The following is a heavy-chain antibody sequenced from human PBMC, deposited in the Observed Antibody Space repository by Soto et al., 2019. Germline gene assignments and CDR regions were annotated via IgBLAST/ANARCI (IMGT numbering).Heavy chain of an antibody. CDR1: GGSISSSNW. J-gene: IGHJ5*02. CDR3: AREAIQLWINWFDP. CDR2: IYHSGST. D-gene: IGHD5-18*01. Sequence: KTSETLSLTCAVSGGSISSSNWWSWVRQPPGKGLEWIGEIYHSGSTNYNPSLKSRVTISVDKSKNQFSLKLSSVTAADTAVYYCAREAIQLWINWFDPWGQGTLVTVSS. V-gene: IGHV4-4*02.